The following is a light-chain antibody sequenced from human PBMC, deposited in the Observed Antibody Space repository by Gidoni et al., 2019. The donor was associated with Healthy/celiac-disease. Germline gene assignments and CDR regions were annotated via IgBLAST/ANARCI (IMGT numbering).Light chain of an antibody. CDR3: QSYDSSLWV. J-gene: IGLJ3*02. CDR2: GNS. CDR1: SSNIGAGYD. Sequence: SVLTQPPSVSGAPGQRVTISCTGSSSNIGAGYDVHWYQQLPGTAPEHLIHGNSSRPSGVPDRFSGSKSGTSASLAITGLQAEDEADYYCQSYDSSLWVVGGGTKLTVL. V-gene: IGLV1-40*01.